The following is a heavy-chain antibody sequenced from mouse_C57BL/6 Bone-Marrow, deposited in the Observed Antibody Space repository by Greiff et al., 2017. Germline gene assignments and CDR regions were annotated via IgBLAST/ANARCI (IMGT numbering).Heavy chain of an antibody. CDR2: IWSGGST. J-gene: IGHJ1*03. D-gene: IGHD4-1*01. CDR1: GFSLTSYG. CDR3: ARNVLNCYGYFDV. Sequence: VQLQQSGPGLVQPSQSLSITCTVSGFSLTSYGVHWVRQSPGKGLEWLGVIWSGGSTDYNAAFISRLSISKDNSKSQVFFKMNSLQADDTALYYCARNVLNCYGYFDVWGTGTTVTVSS. V-gene: IGHV2-2*01.